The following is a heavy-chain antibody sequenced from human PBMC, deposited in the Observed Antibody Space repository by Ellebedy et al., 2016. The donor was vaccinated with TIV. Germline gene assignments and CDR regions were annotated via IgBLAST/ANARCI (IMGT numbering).Heavy chain of an antibody. D-gene: IGHD1-26*01. CDR3: ARDMVQGMVARYLWFDY. CDR2: ISAYTGNS. Sequence: ASVKVSCKASGYTSTSYVISWVRQAPGQGLEWMAWISAYTGNSNYAQKFQGRVTVTTDTSTSTAYLELRNLKSDDPAVYYCARDMVQGMVARYLWFDYWGQGTLVTVSS. V-gene: IGHV1-18*01. CDR1: GYTSTSYV. J-gene: IGHJ4*02.